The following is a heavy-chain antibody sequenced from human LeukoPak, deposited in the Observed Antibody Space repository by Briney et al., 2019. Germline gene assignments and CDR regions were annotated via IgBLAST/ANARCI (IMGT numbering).Heavy chain of an antibody. CDR2: IYYSGST. V-gene: IGHV4-59*01. CDR3: ARVYDSSGFYFDY. Sequence: SETLSLTCTVSGGSISGYYWSWIRQPPGKGLEWIGYIYYSGSTNYNPSLKSRVTISVDTSKNQFSLKLSSVTAADTAVYYCARVYDSSGFYFDYWGQGTLVTVSS. D-gene: IGHD3-22*01. J-gene: IGHJ4*02. CDR1: GGSISGYY.